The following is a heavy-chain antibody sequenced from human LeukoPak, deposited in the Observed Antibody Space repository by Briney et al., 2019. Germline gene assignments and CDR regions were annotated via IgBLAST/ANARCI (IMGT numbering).Heavy chain of an antibody. J-gene: IGHJ3*02. V-gene: IGHV3-21*01. D-gene: IGHD3-22*01. CDR2: VSYRSSYV. Sequence: GRSLRLSCAASGFTFSSYGMHCVRQAPGKELEWVSSVSYRSSYVYYADSVRGRFTISRDNAKNSLYLQMHGLRADDTAVYYCARGHSDSSAYYATHALDMWLQGTMVIVSS. CDR1: GFTFSSYG. CDR3: ARGHSDSSAYYATHALDM.